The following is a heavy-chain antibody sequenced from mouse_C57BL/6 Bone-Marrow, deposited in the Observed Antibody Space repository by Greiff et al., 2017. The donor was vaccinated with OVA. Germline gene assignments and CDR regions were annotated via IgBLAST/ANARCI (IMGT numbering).Heavy chain of an antibody. CDR3: ERRGDYYGSSLWFAY. CDR2: IYPSSGNT. Sequence: QVQLQQSGAELARPGASVKLSCKASGYTFTSYGISWVKQRTGQGLEWIGEIYPSSGNTYYNEKFKGKATLTADKSSSSAYMELRSLTSEDSAVYFCERRGDYYGSSLWFAYGGQGTLVTVSA. D-gene: IGHD1-1*01. CDR1: GYTFTSYG. V-gene: IGHV1-81*01. J-gene: IGHJ3*01.